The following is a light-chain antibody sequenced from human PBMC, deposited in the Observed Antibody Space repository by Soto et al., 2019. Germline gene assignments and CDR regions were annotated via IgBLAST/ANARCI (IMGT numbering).Light chain of an antibody. CDR1: SSDVGGYNY. CDR2: EVS. CDR3: SSYRSSSTRV. V-gene: IGLV2-14*01. J-gene: IGLJ1*01. Sequence: QSALTQPASVSVSPGQSITISCTGTSSDVGGYNYVSWYQQYPGKAPKLMIYEVSNRPSGVSNRFSGSKSGNTASLTISGLLAEDEADYYCSSYRSSSTRVFGTGAKVTVL.